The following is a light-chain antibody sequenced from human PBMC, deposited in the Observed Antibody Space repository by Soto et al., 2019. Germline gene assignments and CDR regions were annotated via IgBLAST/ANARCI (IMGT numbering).Light chain of an antibody. CDR3: QQYNKWPLT. CDR1: QSVNNN. Sequence: EIVMTPSPVTLSVSPVERATLSCTASQSVNNNVAWYQQTPGHTPRLLIYSASIGATGTPARFSGSGSGSDFTLTISSLQSEDFAVYYCQQYNKWPLTFGPGTKVDIK. CDR2: SAS. V-gene: IGKV3-15*01. J-gene: IGKJ3*01.